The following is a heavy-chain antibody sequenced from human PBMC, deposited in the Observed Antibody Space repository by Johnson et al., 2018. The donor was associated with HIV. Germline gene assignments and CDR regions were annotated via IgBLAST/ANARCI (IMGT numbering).Heavy chain of an antibody. Sequence: QVQLVESGGGLVKPGGSLRLSCVASGFTFSDYYMSWIRQAPGKGLEWVSYINSSGSNIYYADSVKGRFTISRDNTKNSLYLQMNSLGAEDTAVYYCAREEVTIFGVAYDAFDIWGQGTMVTVSS. V-gene: IGHV3-11*04. CDR2: INSSGSNI. J-gene: IGHJ3*02. CDR1: GFTFSDYY. CDR3: AREEVTIFGVAYDAFDI. D-gene: IGHD3-3*01.